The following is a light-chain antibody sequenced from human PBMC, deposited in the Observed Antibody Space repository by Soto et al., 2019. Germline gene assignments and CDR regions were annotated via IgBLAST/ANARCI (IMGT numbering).Light chain of an antibody. CDR3: QQYGSSSYT. CDR2: GAS. CDR1: QSVSSTY. Sequence: EIVLTQSPGTLSLSPGERATLSCRASQSVSSTYLAWYQQNPGQAPRLLIYGASSRATGIPDRFSGSGSGKDFTLTISRLEPEDFAVYFCQQYGSSSYTFGQGTKREIK. J-gene: IGKJ2*01. V-gene: IGKV3-20*01.